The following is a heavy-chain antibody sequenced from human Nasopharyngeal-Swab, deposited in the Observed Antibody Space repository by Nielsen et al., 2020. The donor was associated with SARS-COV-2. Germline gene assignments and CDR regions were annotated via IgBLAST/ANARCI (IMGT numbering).Heavy chain of an antibody. V-gene: IGHV4-31*03. CDR1: GDIISRGGVF. Sequence: SENMSGTCMVSGDIISRGGVFWNWIRQHPGKGLEWIGYIQSSGHSYHNPSLKSRVTMSQDTSNNQFSLKLSSVTAADTALYYCARGVSFLDVWGKGTTVTVSS. CDR2: IQSSGHS. CDR3: ARGVSFLDV. J-gene: IGHJ6*03. D-gene: IGHD3-3*02.